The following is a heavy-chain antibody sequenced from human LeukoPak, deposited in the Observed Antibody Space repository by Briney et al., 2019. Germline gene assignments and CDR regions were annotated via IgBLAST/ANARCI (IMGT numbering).Heavy chain of an antibody. CDR2: INPSGGST. V-gene: IGHV1-46*01. Sequence: ASVKVSCKASGYTLTSYYMHWVRQAPGQGLEWMVIINPSGGSTSYAQKFQGRVTMTRDTSTSTVYMELSSLRSEDTAVYYCVMYYYDSSGPGDWGQGTLVTVSS. CDR1: GYTLTSYY. CDR3: VMYYYDSSGPGD. J-gene: IGHJ4*02. D-gene: IGHD3-22*01.